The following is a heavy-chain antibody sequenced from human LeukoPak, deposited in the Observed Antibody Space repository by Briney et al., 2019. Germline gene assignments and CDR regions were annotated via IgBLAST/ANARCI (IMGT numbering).Heavy chain of an antibody. D-gene: IGHD3-22*01. J-gene: IGHJ2*01. V-gene: IGHV4-31*03. CDR3: ARGLNYDSSGYYSLGWYFDL. CDR2: IYYSGST. Sequence: PSQTLSLTCTVSGGSISSGGYYWSWIRQHPGKGLEWIGYIYYSGSTYYNPSLKSRVTISVDTSKNQFSLKLSSVTAADTAVYYCARGLNYDSSGYYSLGWYFDLWGRGTLVTVSS. CDR1: GGSISSGGYY.